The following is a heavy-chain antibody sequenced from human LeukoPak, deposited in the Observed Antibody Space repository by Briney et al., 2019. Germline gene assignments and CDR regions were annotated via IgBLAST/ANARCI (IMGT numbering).Heavy chain of an antibody. CDR1: GGSISSYY. V-gene: IGHV4-4*07. D-gene: IGHD3-3*01. J-gene: IGHJ4*02. Sequence: KPSETLSLTCTVSGGSISSYYWSWIRQPAGKGLEWIGRIYTSGSTNYNPSLKSRATMSVDTSKNQFSLKLSSVTAADTAVYYCARDREFLSYDLWSGYYDYWGQGTLVTVSS. CDR2: IYTSGST. CDR3: ARDREFLSYDLWSGYYDY.